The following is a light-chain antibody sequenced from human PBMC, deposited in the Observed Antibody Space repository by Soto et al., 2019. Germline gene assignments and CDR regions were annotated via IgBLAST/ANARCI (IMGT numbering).Light chain of an antibody. CDR1: SSNIGAGFD. CDR2: GNS. Sequence: QSVLTQPPSVSGAPGQRVTISCTGSSSNIGAGFDVHWYQQLPGTAPKLLIYGNSNRPSGVPDRFSGSKSGTSASLAITGLLAEDEADYYCQSYDSSLVFGGGTKVTVL. J-gene: IGLJ2*01. V-gene: IGLV1-40*01. CDR3: QSYDSSLV.